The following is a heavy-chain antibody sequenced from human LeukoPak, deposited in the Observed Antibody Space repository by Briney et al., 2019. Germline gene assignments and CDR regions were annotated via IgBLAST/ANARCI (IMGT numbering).Heavy chain of an antibody. CDR3: AREMLNGSGYFDY. D-gene: IGHD3-3*01. J-gene: IGHJ4*02. CDR2: IYYSGTT. Sequence: SETLSLTCTVSGGSISNTSYYWGWIRQPPGKGLEWIGSIYYSGTTYYNPSLKSRVTISVDTSKNQFSLKLSSVTAADTAFYYCAREMLNGSGYFDYWGQGTLVTVSS. CDR1: GGSISNTSYY. V-gene: IGHV4-39*07.